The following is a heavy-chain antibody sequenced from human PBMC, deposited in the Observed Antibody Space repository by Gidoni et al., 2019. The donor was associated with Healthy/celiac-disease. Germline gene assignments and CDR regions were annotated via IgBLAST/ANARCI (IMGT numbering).Heavy chain of an antibody. CDR3: ERHARYSGWYDY. V-gene: IGHV1-69*06. J-gene: IGHJ4*02. D-gene: IGHD6-19*01. CDR1: GCTFSSYA. CDR2: IIPIFGTA. Sequence: QVQLVHSEAEVKMPRSSGKLSCKASGCTFSSYAISWVRQAPGQGLEWTGGIIPIFGTANYAQKFQGRVSSTADTSTSKAYMELSSLRSQDTAVYACERHARYSGWYDYWGQGTLVTVSS.